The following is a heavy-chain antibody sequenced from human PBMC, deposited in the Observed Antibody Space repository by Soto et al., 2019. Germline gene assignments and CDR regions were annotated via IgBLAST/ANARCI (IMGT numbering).Heavy chain of an antibody. CDR1: GFTFSSYA. D-gene: IGHD3-10*01. CDR3: ANVPSITMVRGGHLGYYYGMDV. V-gene: IGHV3-23*01. Sequence: PGGSLRLSCAASGFTFSSYAMSWVRQAPGKGLEWVSAISGSGGSTYYADSVKGRFTISRDNSKNTLYLQMNSLRAEDTAVYYCANVPSITMVRGGHLGYYYGMDVWGQGTTVTVSS. J-gene: IGHJ6*02. CDR2: ISGSGGST.